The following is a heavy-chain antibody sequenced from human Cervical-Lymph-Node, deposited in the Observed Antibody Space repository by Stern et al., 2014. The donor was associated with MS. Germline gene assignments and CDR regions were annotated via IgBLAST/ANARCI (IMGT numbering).Heavy chain of an antibody. CDR2: IIPIFGTP. CDR3: ARSPGGGTYYYYYDLDV. CDR1: GGPFSSYV. Sequence: VQLEESGAEVKKPGSSVKVSCKASGGPFSSYVFSWVRQAPGQGLEWMGGIIPIFGTPNYSQTFQGRVTITAAASTSTSYMELSSLRSEDTAMYYCARSPGGGTYYYYYDLDVWGQGTTVTVSS. D-gene: IGHD2-15*01. J-gene: IGHJ6*02. V-gene: IGHV1-69*01.